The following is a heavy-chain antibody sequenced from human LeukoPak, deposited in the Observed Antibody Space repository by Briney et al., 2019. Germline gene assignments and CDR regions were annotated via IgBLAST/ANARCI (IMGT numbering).Heavy chain of an antibody. V-gene: IGHV4-59*01. J-gene: IGHJ4*02. CDR2: IYYSGST. Sequence: SEXLSLTCTVSGGSISSYYWSWIRQPPGKGLEWIGYIYYSGSTNYNPSLTSRVAISVDTSKNQFSLKLSSVTAADTAVYYCARVSPYSSSWYYFDYWGQGTLVTVSS. D-gene: IGHD6-13*01. CDR1: GGSISSYY. CDR3: ARVSPYSSSWYYFDY.